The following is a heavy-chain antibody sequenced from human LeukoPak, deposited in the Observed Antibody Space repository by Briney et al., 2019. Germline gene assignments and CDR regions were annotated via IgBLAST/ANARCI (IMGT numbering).Heavy chain of an antibody. Sequence: PGGSLRLSCAASGFTFDDYGMSWVRQAPGKGLEWVSGINWNGGSTGYADSVKGRFTISRDNAKNSLYLQMNSLRAEDTALYHCARIVVPAAYDAFDIWGQGTMVTVSS. CDR2: INWNGGST. CDR3: ARIVVPAAYDAFDI. D-gene: IGHD2-2*01. CDR1: GFTFDDYG. J-gene: IGHJ3*02. V-gene: IGHV3-20*01.